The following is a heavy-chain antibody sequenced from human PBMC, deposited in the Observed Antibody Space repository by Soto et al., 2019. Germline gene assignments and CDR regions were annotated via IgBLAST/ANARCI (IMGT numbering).Heavy chain of an antibody. CDR2: IIPIFGTA. V-gene: IGHV1-69*13. J-gene: IGHJ3*02. D-gene: IGHD3-9*01. CDR1: GGTFSSYA. CDR3: ARLILTGDKAYPLDI. Sequence: SVKVCCKASGGTFSSYAISWVRQAPGQGLEWMGGIIPIFGTANYAQKFQGRVTITADESTSTAYMELSSLRSEDTAVYYCARLILTGDKAYPLDIWGQGTMVTVSS.